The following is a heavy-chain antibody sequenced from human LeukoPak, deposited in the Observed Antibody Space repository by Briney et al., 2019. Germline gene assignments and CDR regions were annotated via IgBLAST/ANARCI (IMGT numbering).Heavy chain of an antibody. V-gene: IGHV4-34*01. CDR3: ARGVVPGFGY. CDR2: INHSGST. D-gene: IGHD2-2*01. J-gene: IGHJ4*02. Sequence: PSETLSLTCAVYGGSFSGYYWSWIRQPPGKGLEWIGEINHSGSTNYNPSLKSRATISVDTSKNQFSLKLSSVTAADTAVYYCARGVVPGFGYWGQGTLVTVSS. CDR1: GGSFSGYY.